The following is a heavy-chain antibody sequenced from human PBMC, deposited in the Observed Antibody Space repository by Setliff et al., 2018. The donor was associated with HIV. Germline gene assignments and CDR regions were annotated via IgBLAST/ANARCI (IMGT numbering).Heavy chain of an antibody. CDR2: IYTSGST. J-gene: IGHJ6*03. V-gene: IGHV4-4*08. CDR1: GGSISGHY. Sequence: PSETLSLTCTVSGGSISGHYWSWIRQPPGKGLEWIGHIYTSGSTNYNPSLKSRVTMSVGTSKNQFSLKLSSVTAADTAVYYCARCYYNFWSGYPLDYMDVWGKGTPVTVSS. CDR3: ARCYYNFWSGYPLDYMDV. D-gene: IGHD3-3*01.